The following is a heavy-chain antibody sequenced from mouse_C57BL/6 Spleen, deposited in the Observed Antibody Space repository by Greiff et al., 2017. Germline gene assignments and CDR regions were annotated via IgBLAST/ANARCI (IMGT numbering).Heavy chain of an antibody. V-gene: IGHV1-82*01. J-gene: IGHJ2*01. CDR2: IYPGDGDT. Sequence: QVQLQQSGPELVKPGASVKISCKASGYAFSSSWMNWVKQRPGKGLEWIGRIYPGDGDTNYNGKFKGKATLTADKSSSTAYMQLSSLTSEDSAVYFCARERDGWYFDYWGQGTTLTVSS. CDR3: ARERDGWYFDY. D-gene: IGHD2-3*01. CDR1: GYAFSSSW.